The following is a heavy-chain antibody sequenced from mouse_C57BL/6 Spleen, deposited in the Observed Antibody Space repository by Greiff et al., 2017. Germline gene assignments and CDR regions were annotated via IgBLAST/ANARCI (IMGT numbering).Heavy chain of an antibody. D-gene: IGHD1-1*01. V-gene: IGHV1-19*01. Sequence: VQLKESGPVLVKPGASVKMSCKASGYTFTDYYMNWVKQSHGKSLEWIGVINPYNGGTSYNQKFKGKATLTVDKSSSTAYMELNSLTSEDSAVYYCARGGSSWWDFDVWGTGTTVTVSS. CDR3: ARGGSSWWDFDV. CDR2: INPYNGGT. CDR1: GYTFTDYY. J-gene: IGHJ1*03.